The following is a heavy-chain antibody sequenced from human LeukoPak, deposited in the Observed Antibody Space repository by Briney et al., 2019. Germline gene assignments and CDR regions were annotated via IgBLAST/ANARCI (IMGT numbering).Heavy chain of an antibody. V-gene: IGHV3-21*01. CDR3: AQGGRITMVRGVQRDHYFNY. J-gene: IGHJ4*02. Sequence: GGSLRLSCAASGFTFSNYRMNWVRQAPGKGLEWVSSISSSSSYIYYADSLKGRFTISRDNARNSLYLQMNSLRAEDTAVYYCAQGGRITMVRGVQRDHYFNYWGQGTLVTVSS. CDR1: GFTFSNYR. CDR2: ISSSSSYI. D-gene: IGHD3-10*01.